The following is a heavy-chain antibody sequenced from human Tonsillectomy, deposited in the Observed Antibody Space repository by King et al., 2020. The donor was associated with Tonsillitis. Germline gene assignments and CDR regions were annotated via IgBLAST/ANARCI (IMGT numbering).Heavy chain of an antibody. J-gene: IGHJ4*02. CDR1: GFTFSSYG. D-gene: IGHD5-18*01. CDR2: ISYDGSNK. V-gene: IGHV3-30*18. CDR3: AKVVDSYAPYYFDY. Sequence: QLVQSGGGVVQPGRSLRLSCAASGFTFSSYGMHWVRQAPGKGLEWVAVISYDGSNKYYADSVKGRFTISRDNSKTTRYLQMNSLRAEDTAVYYCAKVVDSYAPYYFDYWGPKTLGTVSS.